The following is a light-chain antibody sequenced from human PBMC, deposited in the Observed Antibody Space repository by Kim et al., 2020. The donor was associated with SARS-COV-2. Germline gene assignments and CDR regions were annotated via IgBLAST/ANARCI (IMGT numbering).Light chain of an antibody. V-gene: IGKV3-20*01. J-gene: IGKJ1*01. Sequence: EIVLTQSPGTLSLSPGERTTLSCRASQSIRSKYLAWYQQKPGQAPRLLIYDASSRATGIPDRFSGSGSGTDFTLTISRLEPEDFAVYYCQKYGSSPVTCAQGTKVEIK. CDR2: DAS. CDR1: QSIRSKY. CDR3: QKYGSSPVT.